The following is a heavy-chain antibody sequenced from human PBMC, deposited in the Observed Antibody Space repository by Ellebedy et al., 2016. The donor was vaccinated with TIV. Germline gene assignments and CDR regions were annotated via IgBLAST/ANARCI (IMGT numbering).Heavy chain of an antibody. Sequence: GESLKISCVASGFTFSNFAMNWVRQAPGKGLEWVALIQYDGSNKYYADSVKGRFTISRDNSKNTLYLQMNSLRAEDTAVYYCARNPLSGYSSSWTQDYWGQGTLVTVSS. CDR1: GFTFSNFA. V-gene: IGHV3-30*03. CDR3: ARNPLSGYSSSWTQDY. J-gene: IGHJ4*02. D-gene: IGHD6-13*01. CDR2: IQYDGSNK.